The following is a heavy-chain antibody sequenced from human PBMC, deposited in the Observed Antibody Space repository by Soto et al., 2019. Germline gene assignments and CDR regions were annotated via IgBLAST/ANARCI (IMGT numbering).Heavy chain of an antibody. CDR3: ARDLAGQHGDS. CDR1: GYTFVTYG. D-gene: IGHD3-16*01. J-gene: IGHJ4*02. V-gene: IGHV1-18*01. CDR2: ISGYNDNI. Sequence: VQLVQSGAEVKKAGASVKVSCKTSGYTFVTYGISWVRQVPGQGLEWMGWISGYNDNINYAQNFQGRLTLSNDTSTSTAYMELTSMKSDDTAVYYCARDLAGQHGDSWGQGTLITVSS.